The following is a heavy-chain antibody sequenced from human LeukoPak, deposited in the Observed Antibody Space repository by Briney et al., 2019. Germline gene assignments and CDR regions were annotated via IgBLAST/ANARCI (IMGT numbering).Heavy chain of an antibody. CDR3: ARQVIEYLSDPFDI. Sequence: PSETLSLTCTVSGGSISTSRYYWGWIRQPPGKGLEWIGTISNGGYTYYNPSLKSRLSISVDTSKNQFSLNLGSVTAADTAVYYCARQVIEYLSDPFDIWGQGTRVTVSS. CDR2: ISNGGYT. D-gene: IGHD2/OR15-2a*01. CDR1: GGSISTSRYY. V-gene: IGHV4-39*01. J-gene: IGHJ3*02.